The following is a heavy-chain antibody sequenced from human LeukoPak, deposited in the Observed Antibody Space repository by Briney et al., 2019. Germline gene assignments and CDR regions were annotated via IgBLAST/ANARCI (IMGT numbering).Heavy chain of an antibody. CDR2: FGGTGGDI. CDR3: AKDILRWAFDY. J-gene: IGHJ4*02. D-gene: IGHD4-23*01. V-gene: IGHV3-23*01. Sequence: GGSLRLSCAASGFTFSTNAMAWVRQAPGKGLEWVSAFGGTGGDINYADSVKGRFTISRDNSKGILYLQMNSLRAEDTAVDYCAKDILRWAFDYWGQGILVTVSS. CDR1: GFTFSTNA.